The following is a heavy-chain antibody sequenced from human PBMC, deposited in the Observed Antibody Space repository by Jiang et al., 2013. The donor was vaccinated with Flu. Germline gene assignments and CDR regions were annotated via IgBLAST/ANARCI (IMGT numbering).Heavy chain of an antibody. J-gene: IGHJ5*02. CDR3: ARQGTGYCFDP. Sequence: QLVESGPGLVKPSETLSLTCTVSGGSISSYYWSWIRQPPGKGLEWIGYIYYSGSTNYNPSLKSRVTISVDSSKNQFSLKLSSVTAADTAVYYCARQGTGYCFDPWGQGTLVTVSS. V-gene: IGHV4-59*08. CDR2: IYYSGST. CDR1: GGSISSYY. D-gene: IGHD7-27*01.